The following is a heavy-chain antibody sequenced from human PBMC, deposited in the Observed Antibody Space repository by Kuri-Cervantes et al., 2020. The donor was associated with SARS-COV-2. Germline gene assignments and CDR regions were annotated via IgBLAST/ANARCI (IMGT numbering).Heavy chain of an antibody. J-gene: IGHJ5*02. Sequence: GESLKISCAASGFTFDKYWMHWVRQAPGKGPVWVSCIKSDGSSTIYADSVKGRFTISRGNAMDTLYLQMNSLRAEDTAVYYCARGGRGVVVPAAKTNWFDPWGQGTLVTVSS. CDR1: GFTFDKYW. CDR3: ARGGRGVVVPAAKTNWFDP. V-gene: IGHV3-74*01. D-gene: IGHD2-2*01. CDR2: IKSDGSST.